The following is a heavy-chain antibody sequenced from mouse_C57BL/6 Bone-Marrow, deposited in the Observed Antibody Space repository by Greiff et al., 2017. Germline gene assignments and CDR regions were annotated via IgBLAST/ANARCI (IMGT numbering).Heavy chain of an antibody. CDR3: ARGGNYGGYYCDY. D-gene: IGHD2-1*01. Sequence: VQLQQSGAELVKPGASVKMSCKASGYTFTTYPIEWMKQNHGKSLEWIGNFHPYNDDTKYNEKFKGKATLTVDKSSSTVYLELSRLTSDDAAVYYCARGGNYGGYYCDYWGQGTTLTVSS. CDR1: GYTFTTYP. J-gene: IGHJ2*01. CDR2: FHPYNDDT. V-gene: IGHV1-47*01.